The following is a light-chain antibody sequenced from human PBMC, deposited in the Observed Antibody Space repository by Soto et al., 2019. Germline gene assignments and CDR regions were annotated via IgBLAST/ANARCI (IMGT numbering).Light chain of an antibody. J-gene: IGKJ1*01. CDR1: QNIKNW. V-gene: IGKV1-5*03. CDR2: TAS. Sequence: DIQMTQSPSTLSASVGDRVTIACRASQNIKNWLAWYQQKPGKVPKLLIYTASSLESGVPSRFSGSGSGTEFTITISSRQPDDFATYYCQQYNSYSRGTFGQGTKVEIK. CDR3: QQYNSYSRGT.